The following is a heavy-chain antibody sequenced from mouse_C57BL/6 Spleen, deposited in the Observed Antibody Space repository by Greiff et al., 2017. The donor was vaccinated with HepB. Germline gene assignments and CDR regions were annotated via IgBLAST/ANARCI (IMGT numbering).Heavy chain of an antibody. V-gene: IGHV1-20*01. CDR2: INPYNGDT. Sequence: EVQLQQSGPELVKPGDSVKISRKASGYSFTGYFMNWVMQSHGKSLEWIGRINPYNGDTFYNQKFKGKATLTVDKSSSTAHMELRSLTSEDSAVYYCARLGAYYSNYGHYFDYWGQGTTLTVSS. CDR1: GYSFTGYF. J-gene: IGHJ2*01. CDR3: ARLGAYYSNYGHYFDY. D-gene: IGHD2-5*01.